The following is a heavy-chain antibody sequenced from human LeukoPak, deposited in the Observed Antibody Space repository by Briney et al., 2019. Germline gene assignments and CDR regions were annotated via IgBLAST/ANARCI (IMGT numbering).Heavy chain of an antibody. CDR3: ARHGTGQKAFNI. CDR2: IHYSGGT. J-gene: IGHJ3*02. D-gene: IGHD1-14*01. Sequence: SETLSLTCTVSSDSISGYYWGWIRQPPGKGLEWIGQIHYSGGTIYNPSLKSRVTISVDTSKNQFSLKLSSGSAADTAAYYCARHGTGQKAFNIWGQGTMVTVSS. V-gene: IGHV4-59*08. CDR1: SDSISGYY.